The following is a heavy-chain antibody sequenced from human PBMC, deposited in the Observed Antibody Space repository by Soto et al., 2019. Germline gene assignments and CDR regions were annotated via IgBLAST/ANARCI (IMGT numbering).Heavy chain of an antibody. Sequence: SETLSLTCTVSGGSISSYYWSWIRQPPGKGLEWIGYIYYSGSTNYNPSLKSRVTISVDTSKNQFSLKLSSVTAADTAVYYCASVGYYDSSGYYTYGAFYIWGQGTMVT. V-gene: IGHV4-59*01. CDR2: IYYSGST. CDR3: ASVGYYDSSGYYTYGAFYI. J-gene: IGHJ3*02. D-gene: IGHD3-22*01. CDR1: GGSISSYY.